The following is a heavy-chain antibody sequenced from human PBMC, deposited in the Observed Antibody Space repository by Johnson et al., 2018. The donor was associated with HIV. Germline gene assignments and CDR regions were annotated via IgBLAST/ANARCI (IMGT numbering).Heavy chain of an antibody. CDR2: IYSGGST. V-gene: IGHV3-53*01. D-gene: IGHD6-13*01. J-gene: IGHJ3*02. CDR3: ARADSSSSPWMGLDI. Sequence: MLLVESGGGLIQPGGSLRLSCAASGFTVSSNYMSWVRQAPGKGLEWVSVIYSGGSTYSADSVKGRFTISRDNSKNTLYLQMNSLKAEDTAVYYCARADSSSSPWMGLDIWGQGTMVTVSS. CDR1: GFTVSSNY.